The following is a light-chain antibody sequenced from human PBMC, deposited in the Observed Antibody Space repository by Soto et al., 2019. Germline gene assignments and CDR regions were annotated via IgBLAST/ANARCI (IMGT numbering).Light chain of an antibody. CDR2: EVS. CDR3: SSYTSDNTLV. V-gene: IGLV2-14*01. Sequence: QSVLTQPASVSGSPGQSITISCTGTGSDVGGYNYVSWYQHHPGKAPKLIIYEVSNRPSGVSNRFSGSKSGNTASLTISGLQAEDETDYYCSSYTSDNTLVFGGRTKLTVL. J-gene: IGLJ2*01. CDR1: GSDVGGYNY.